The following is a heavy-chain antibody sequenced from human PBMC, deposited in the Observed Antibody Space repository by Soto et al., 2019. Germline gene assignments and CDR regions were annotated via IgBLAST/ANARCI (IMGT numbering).Heavy chain of an antibody. J-gene: IGHJ4*02. V-gene: IGHV3-23*01. Sequence: EVQLLESGGCLVQPGGSLRLSCAASGFTFSSYAMSWVRQAPGKGLECVSAISGSSGSTYYADSGKGRFTISRDNSKNTLYLQMNSLGAEDTAVYYCAYSSTPFDYWGQGTLVTVSS. CDR3: AYSSTPFDY. D-gene: IGHD6-13*01. CDR2: ISGSSGST. CDR1: GFTFSSYA.